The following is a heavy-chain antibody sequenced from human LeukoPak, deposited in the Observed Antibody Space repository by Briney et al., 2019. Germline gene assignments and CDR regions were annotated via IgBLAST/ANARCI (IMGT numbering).Heavy chain of an antibody. CDR3: ARVRYDSSGFDY. V-gene: IGHV3-7*04. CDR1: GFTFSSYW. Sequence: PGGSLRLSCAASGFTFSSYWMNWARQAPGKGLEWVANIKQDGVEKYYVDSVKGRFTISRDNAKNSLYLEMNSLRAEDTAVYYCARVRYDSSGFDYWGQGTLVTVSS. CDR2: IKQDGVEK. D-gene: IGHD3-22*01. J-gene: IGHJ4*02.